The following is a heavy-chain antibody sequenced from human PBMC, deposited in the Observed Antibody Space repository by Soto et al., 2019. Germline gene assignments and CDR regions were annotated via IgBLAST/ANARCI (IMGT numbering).Heavy chain of an antibody. CDR2: ISWDGGST. V-gene: IGHV3-43*01. CDR1: GFTFDDYT. J-gene: IGHJ6*02. Sequence: PGGSLRLSCAASGFTFDDYTMRWVRQAPGKGLEWVSLISWDGGSTYYADSVKGRFTISRDNSKNSLYLQMNSLRTEDTALYYCAKDIGDCSSTSCPLLDGMDVWGQGTTVTVSS. D-gene: IGHD2-2*01. CDR3: AKDIGDCSSTSCPLLDGMDV.